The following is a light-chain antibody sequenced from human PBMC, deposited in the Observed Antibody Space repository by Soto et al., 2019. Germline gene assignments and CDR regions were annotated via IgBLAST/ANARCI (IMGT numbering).Light chain of an antibody. CDR2: GAT. CDR3: LQHNRYPWT. Sequence: DIQMTQSPSVVSASVGDRVTISCRTSQDITNYLVWFQQKPGKVPERLIYGATNLQSGVPSRFSGSGSGTEFTLTISSLQPEDFATYYCLQHNRYPWTLGQGTKVDIK. V-gene: IGKV1-17*03. CDR1: QDITNY. J-gene: IGKJ1*01.